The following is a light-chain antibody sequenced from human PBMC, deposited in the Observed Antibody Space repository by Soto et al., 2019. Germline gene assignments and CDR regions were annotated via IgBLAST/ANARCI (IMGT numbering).Light chain of an antibody. Sequence: EIVLTQSPATLSLSPGARAPPPCRASQSVSRKLDWYQQIPGQAPRLLIYDASNRATGIPARFSGSGSGTDFTLPLSSLEPEDFAIYYCHQHSSFFGPGTKVDIK. V-gene: IGKV3-11*01. CDR2: DAS. CDR1: QSVSRK. CDR3: HQHSSF. J-gene: IGKJ3*01.